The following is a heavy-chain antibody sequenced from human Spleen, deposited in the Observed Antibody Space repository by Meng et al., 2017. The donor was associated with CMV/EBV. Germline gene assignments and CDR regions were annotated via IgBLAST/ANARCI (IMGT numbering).Heavy chain of an antibody. CDR2: INHSGST. V-gene: IGHV4-34*01. Sequence: SETLSLTCAVYGGSFSGYYWSWIRQPPGKGLEWIGEINHSGSTNYNPSLKSRVTISVDTSKNQFSLKLSSVTAADTAVYYCARIYYYYGVDVWGQGTTVTVSS. CDR3: ARIYYYYGVDV. J-gene: IGHJ6*02. CDR1: GGSFSGYY.